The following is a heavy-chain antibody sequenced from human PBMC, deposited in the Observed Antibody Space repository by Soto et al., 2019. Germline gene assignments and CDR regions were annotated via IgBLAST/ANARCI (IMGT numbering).Heavy chain of an antibody. Sequence: ASVKVSCKASGGTFSSYAISWVRQAPGQGLEWMGGIIPIFGTANYAQKFQGRVTITADKSTSTAYMELSSLRSEDTAVYYCAREEYSSSSSDQENVANGFDPWG. CDR3: AREEYSSSSSDQENVANGFDP. CDR2: IIPIFGTA. CDR1: GGTFSSYA. J-gene: IGHJ5*02. D-gene: IGHD6-6*01. V-gene: IGHV1-69*06.